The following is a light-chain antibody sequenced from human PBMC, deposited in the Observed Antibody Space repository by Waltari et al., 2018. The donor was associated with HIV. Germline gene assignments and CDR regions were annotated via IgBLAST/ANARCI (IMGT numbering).Light chain of an antibody. CDR1: TSAKY. CDR3: ASLTSNNILI. CDR2: EAT. V-gene: IGLV2-14*01. J-gene: IGLJ2*01. Sequence: QSALTQPASVSGSQPGQSSTITCTGTTSAKYISWYQRRPGEAPRLIIYEATNRPPWLPSRFSASKSANTASLTISGLHSDDEADYFCASLTSNNILIFGGGTRLTVL.